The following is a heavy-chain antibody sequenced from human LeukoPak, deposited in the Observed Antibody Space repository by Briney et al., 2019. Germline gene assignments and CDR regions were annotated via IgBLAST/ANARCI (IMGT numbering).Heavy chain of an antibody. Sequence: GGSLRLSCAASGFTFSSYWMSWVRQAPGKGLEWVANIKQDGSEKYYVDSVKGRFTISRDNAKNSLYLQMSSLRAEDTAVYYCARYGDYGPPDAFDIWGQGTMVTVSS. D-gene: IGHD4-17*01. V-gene: IGHV3-7*01. J-gene: IGHJ3*02. CDR3: ARYGDYGPPDAFDI. CDR2: IKQDGSEK. CDR1: GFTFSSYW.